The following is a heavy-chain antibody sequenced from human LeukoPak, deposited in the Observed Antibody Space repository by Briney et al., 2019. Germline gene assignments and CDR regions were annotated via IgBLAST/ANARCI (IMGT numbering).Heavy chain of an antibody. Sequence: GGSLRLSCAASGFTFSNYAMSWVRQAPEKGLEWVSALSGSADRTYYADSVKGRFTISRDNSKNTVYLQMNSLRAEDTDVYYCAKGSHYGDLVFEYWGQGTLVTVSS. D-gene: IGHD4-17*01. CDR2: LSGSADRT. V-gene: IGHV3-23*01. CDR3: AKGSHYGDLVFEY. CDR1: GFTFSNYA. J-gene: IGHJ4*02.